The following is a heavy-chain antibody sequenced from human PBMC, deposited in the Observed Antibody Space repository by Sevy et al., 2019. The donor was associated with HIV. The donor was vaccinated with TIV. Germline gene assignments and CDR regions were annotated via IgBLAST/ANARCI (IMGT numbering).Heavy chain of an antibody. D-gene: IGHD1-20*01. CDR1: GATFKNYA. V-gene: IGHV1-69*13. Sequence: ASVKVSCKASGATFKNYAISWVRQAPGQGLEWMGEIIPVFGTTNYALKFQGRVTITADESTTTVYMELSSLTSEDTAVYYCVRGITSIRGGGYYFDSWGQGALVTVSS. J-gene: IGHJ4*02. CDR2: IIPVFGTT. CDR3: VRGITSIRGGGYYFDS.